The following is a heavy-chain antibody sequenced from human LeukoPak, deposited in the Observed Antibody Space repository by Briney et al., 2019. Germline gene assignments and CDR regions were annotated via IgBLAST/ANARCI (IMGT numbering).Heavy chain of an antibody. CDR1: GYSISSGYY. V-gene: IGHV4-38-2*02. CDR2: IYHSGST. J-gene: IGHJ5*02. D-gene: IGHD3-3*01. Sequence: SETLSLTCTVSGYSISSGYYWGWIRQPPGKGLQWIGSIYHSGSTYYNPSLKSRVTISVDTSKNQFSLKLSSVTAADTAVYYCARDGSIRFPVTTWFDPWGQGTLVTVSS. CDR3: ARDGSIRFPVTTWFDP.